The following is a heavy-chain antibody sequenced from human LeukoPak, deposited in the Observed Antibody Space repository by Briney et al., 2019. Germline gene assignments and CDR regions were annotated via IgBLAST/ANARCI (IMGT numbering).Heavy chain of an antibody. D-gene: IGHD3-22*01. V-gene: IGHV3-30*02. J-gene: IGHJ4*02. Sequence: GGSLRLSCAASGFIFSNFDMHWVRQAPGKGLEWVAFIRYDGSNKYYADSVKGRLTISRDNSKNTLYLQMNSLRAEDTAVYYCARDDYYDSSGPKGYWGQGTLVTVSS. CDR1: GFIFSNFD. CDR2: IRYDGSNK. CDR3: ARDDYYDSSGPKGY.